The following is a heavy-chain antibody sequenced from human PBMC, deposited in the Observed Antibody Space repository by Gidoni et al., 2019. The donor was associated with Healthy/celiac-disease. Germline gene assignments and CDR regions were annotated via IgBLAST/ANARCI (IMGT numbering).Heavy chain of an antibody. CDR1: GSTFTSYY. CDR2: INPSGGST. V-gene: IGHV1-46*01. J-gene: IGHJ6*02. Sequence: QVQLVQSGAEVKKPGASVKVSCKASGSTFTSYYMPCVRQAPGQGLEWMGIINPSGGSTSYAQKFQGRVTMTRDTSTSTVYMELSSLRSEDTAVYYCAAGIVVVPAAARIAAHTYYYYGMDVWGQGTTVTVSS. CDR3: AAGIVVVPAAARIAAHTYYYYGMDV. D-gene: IGHD2-2*01.